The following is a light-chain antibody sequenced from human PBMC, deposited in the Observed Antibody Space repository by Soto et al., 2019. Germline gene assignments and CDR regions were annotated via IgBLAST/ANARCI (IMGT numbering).Light chain of an antibody. Sequence: QSALTQPASVSGSPGQSITISCTGTSSDVGGYNYVSWYQQHPGKAPKLMLYEVNNRPSGVSNRFSGSKSDNTASLTISGLQAEDEADYYCSSYTTSSTLVFGTGTKLTVL. CDR1: SSDVGGYNY. CDR3: SSYTTSSTLV. CDR2: EVN. V-gene: IGLV2-14*01. J-gene: IGLJ1*01.